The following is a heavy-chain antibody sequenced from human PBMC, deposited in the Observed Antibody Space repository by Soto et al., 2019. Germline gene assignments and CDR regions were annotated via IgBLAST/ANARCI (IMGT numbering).Heavy chain of an antibody. V-gene: IGHV3-74*01. J-gene: IGHJ4*02. Sequence: EVQLVESGGGLVQPGGSLRLSCAASGFTFTNYWMHWVRQAPGKGLVWVSRIDSDGSSTVYVDSVKGRFTLSRDNAKTTLYMQRNSLRAEDTALYYCTRSIPGYSYAATWGQGTLVTVSS. D-gene: IGHD3-16*01. CDR1: GFTFTNYW. CDR3: TRSIPGYSYAAT. CDR2: IDSDGSST.